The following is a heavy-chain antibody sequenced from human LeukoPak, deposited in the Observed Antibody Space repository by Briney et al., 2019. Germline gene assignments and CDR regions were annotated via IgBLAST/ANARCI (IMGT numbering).Heavy chain of an antibody. J-gene: IGHJ3*02. V-gene: IGHV4-61*01. D-gene: IGHD3-22*01. CDR1: GGSIRSSYYY. Sequence: SSETLSLTCTVSGGSIRSSYYYWGWIRQPPGKGLEWIGYIYYSGSTNYNPSLKSRVTISVDTSKNQFSPKLSSVTAADTAVYYCARDRPPDYYDSSGYYYGYAFDIWGQGTMVTVSS. CDR3: ARDRPPDYYDSSGYYYGYAFDI. CDR2: IYYSGST.